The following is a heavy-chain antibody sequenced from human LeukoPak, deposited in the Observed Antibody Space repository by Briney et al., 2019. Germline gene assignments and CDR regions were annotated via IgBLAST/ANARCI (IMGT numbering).Heavy chain of an antibody. V-gene: IGHV1-2*02. CDR3: ASVVVPAAPFDY. CDR2: INPNSGGT. J-gene: IGHJ4*02. CDR1: GYNFTGYY. Sequence: ASVNVSCKASGYNFTGYYMHWVRQAPGQGLEWMGWINPNSGGTNYAQKFQGRVTMTRDTSISTAYMELSRLRSDDTAVYYCASVVVPAAPFDYWGQGTLVTVSS. D-gene: IGHD2-2*01.